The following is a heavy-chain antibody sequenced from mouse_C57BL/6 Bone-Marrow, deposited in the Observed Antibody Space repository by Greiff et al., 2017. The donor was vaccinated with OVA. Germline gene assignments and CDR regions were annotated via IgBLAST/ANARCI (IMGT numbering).Heavy chain of an antibody. Sequence: QVQLKQSGAELMKPGASVKLSCKATGYTFTGYWIEWVKQRPGHGLEWIGEILPGSGSTDSNEKFKGKATFTADTSSNTAYMQLSSLTTEDSAIYYCARGELSSLLYDYDGREYWGQGTTLTVSS. V-gene: IGHV1-9*01. D-gene: IGHD2-4*01. CDR1: GYTFTGYW. J-gene: IGHJ2*01. CDR2: ILPGSGST. CDR3: ARGELSSLLYDYDGREY.